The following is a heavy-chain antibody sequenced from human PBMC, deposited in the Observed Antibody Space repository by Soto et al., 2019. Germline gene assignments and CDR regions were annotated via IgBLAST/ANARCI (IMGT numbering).Heavy chain of an antibody. CDR3: AREGCTNGVCYPAYYYMDV. Sequence: PGGSLRLSCAASGFTFSSYAMSWVRQAPGKGLEWVSSISSSSSYIYYADSVKGRFTISRDNAKNTLYLQMNSLRAEDTAVYYCAREGCTNGVCYPAYYYMDVWGKGTTVTVSS. J-gene: IGHJ6*03. V-gene: IGHV3-21*01. CDR1: GFTFSSYA. D-gene: IGHD2-8*01. CDR2: ISSSSSYI.